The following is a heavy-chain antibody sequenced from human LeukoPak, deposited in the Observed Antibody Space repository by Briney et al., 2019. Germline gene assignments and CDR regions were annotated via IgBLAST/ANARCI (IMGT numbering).Heavy chain of an antibody. CDR2: IYYSGST. CDR1: GGSISSYY. D-gene: IGHD4-17*01. V-gene: IGHV4-59*08. Sequence: SETLSLTCTVSGGSISSYYCSWIRQPPGKGLEWIGIIYYSGSTNYNPSLKSRVTISVDTSKNQFSLKLSSVTAADTAVYYCAGTHDYGDYYYYYGMDVWGQGTTVTVSS. J-gene: IGHJ6*02. CDR3: AGTHDYGDYYYYYGMDV.